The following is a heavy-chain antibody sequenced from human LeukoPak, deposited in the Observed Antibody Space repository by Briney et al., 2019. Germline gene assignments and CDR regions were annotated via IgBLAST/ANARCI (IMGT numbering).Heavy chain of an antibody. Sequence: SETLSLTCTVSGGSISSGGYYWSWIRQPPGKGLEWIGYIYHSGSTYYNPSLKSRVTISVDTSKNQFSLKLSSVTAADTAVYYCARDSAVGGITGTVDYWGQGTLVTVSS. CDR3: ARDSAVGGITGTVDY. J-gene: IGHJ4*02. CDR1: GGSISSGGYY. CDR2: IYHSGST. V-gene: IGHV4-30-2*05. D-gene: IGHD1-20*01.